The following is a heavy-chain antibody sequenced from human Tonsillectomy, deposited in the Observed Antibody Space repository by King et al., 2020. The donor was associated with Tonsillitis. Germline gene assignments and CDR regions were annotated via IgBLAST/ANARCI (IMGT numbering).Heavy chain of an antibody. Sequence: TLKESGPVLVKPTETLTLTCTVSGFSLNNAKMGVSWIRQPPGKALEWLAHIFSNDEKSYSTSLKSRLTLSKDTSKSQVVLTMTNMDPVDTATYYCARTIRYNWNYDGMDVWGQGTTVTVSS. CDR1: GFSLNNAKMG. CDR3: ARTIRYNWNYDGMDV. CDR2: IFSNDEK. D-gene: IGHD1-20*01. J-gene: IGHJ6*02. V-gene: IGHV2-26*01.